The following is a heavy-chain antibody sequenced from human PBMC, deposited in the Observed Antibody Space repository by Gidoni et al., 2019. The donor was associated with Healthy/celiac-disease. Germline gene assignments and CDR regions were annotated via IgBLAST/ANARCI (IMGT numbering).Heavy chain of an antibody. J-gene: IGHJ3*02. D-gene: IGHD6-19*01. CDR2: ISSSSSTI. CDR1: GFTFSSYS. Sequence: DVQLVESGGGLVQPGGSLRLSCAASGFTFSSYSMNWVRQAPGTGLECVSYISSSSSTIDYADAVKGRFTISRENAKNSLYLQMNSLRDEDTAVYYCARVEAVAGAVINAFDIWGQGTMVTVSS. CDR3: ARVEAVAGAVINAFDI. V-gene: IGHV3-48*02.